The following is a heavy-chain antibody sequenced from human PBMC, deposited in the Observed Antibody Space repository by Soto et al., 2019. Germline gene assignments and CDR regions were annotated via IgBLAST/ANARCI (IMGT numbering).Heavy chain of an antibody. CDR2: FDPEDGDT. CDR1: GYTLTCSS. CDR3: ATLNPYFDF. Sequence: GASVKVSCKVSGYTLTCSSMHWVRQAPGRGLEWMGGFDPEDGDTVYAQSFQGRVTMTEDSSTDTAYMELNSLTSADTAVYYCATLNPYFDFWGQGTPVTVSS. J-gene: IGHJ4*02. V-gene: IGHV1-24*01.